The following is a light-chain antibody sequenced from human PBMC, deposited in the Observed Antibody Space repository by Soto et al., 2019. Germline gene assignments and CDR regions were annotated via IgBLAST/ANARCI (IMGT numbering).Light chain of an antibody. CDR2: AAS. CDR1: QSISSW. V-gene: IGKV1-5*01. Sequence: DIQMTQSPSTLSASVGDRVTITCRASQSISSWLAWYQQKPGKVPKLLIYAASSLERGVPSRFSGSGSGTDFTLTISSLQPEDVATYFCQKYTRAPFTFGPGTKVDIK. J-gene: IGKJ3*01. CDR3: QKYTRAPFT.